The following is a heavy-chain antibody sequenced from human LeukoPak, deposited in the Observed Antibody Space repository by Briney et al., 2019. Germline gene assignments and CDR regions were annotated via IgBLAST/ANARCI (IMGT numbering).Heavy chain of an antibody. J-gene: IGHJ6*02. V-gene: IGHV3-15*01. Sequence: PGGSLRLSCAASGFTFSSYWMSWVRQAPGKGLEWVGRIKSKTDGGTTDYAAPVKGRFTISRDDSKNTLYLQMNSLKTEDTAVYYCTTVFRLSWPDYYYGMDVWGQGTTVTVSS. CDR3: TTVFRLSWPDYYYGMDV. D-gene: IGHD6-13*01. CDR2: IKSKTDGGTT. CDR1: GFTFSSYW.